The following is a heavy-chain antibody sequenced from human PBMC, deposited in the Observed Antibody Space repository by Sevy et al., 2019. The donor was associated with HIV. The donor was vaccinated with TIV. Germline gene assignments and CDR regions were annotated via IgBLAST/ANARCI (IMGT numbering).Heavy chain of an antibody. CDR2: IYYSGST. CDR1: GGSISSYY. J-gene: IGHJ4*02. D-gene: IGHD2-15*01. V-gene: IGHV4-59*08. CDR3: ARQLGDIVVAYFDY. Sequence: SETLSLTCAVSGGSISSYYWSWIRQPPGKGLEWIGYIYYSGSTNYNPALKSRVTISVDTSKNQFSLKLSSVTAADTAVYYCARQLGDIVVAYFDYWGQGTLVTVSS.